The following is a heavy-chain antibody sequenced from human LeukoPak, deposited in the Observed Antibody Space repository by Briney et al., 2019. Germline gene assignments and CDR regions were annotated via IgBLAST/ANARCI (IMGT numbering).Heavy chain of an antibody. J-gene: IGHJ6*04. D-gene: IGHD3-3*01. V-gene: IGHV3-48*03. Sequence: GGSLRLSYAASGFTFSSYEMNWVRQAPGKGLEWVSYISSSGSTIYYADSVKGRFTISRDNAKNSLYLQMNSLRAEDTAVYYCARDPTIFGVVMDVWGKGTTVTVSS. CDR2: ISSSGSTI. CDR1: GFTFSSYE. CDR3: ARDPTIFGVVMDV.